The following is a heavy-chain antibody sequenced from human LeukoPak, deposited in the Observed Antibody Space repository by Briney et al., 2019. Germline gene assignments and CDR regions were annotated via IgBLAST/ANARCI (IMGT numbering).Heavy chain of an antibody. Sequence: SETLSLTCTVSGYSIGSGHYWAWIRQPPGKGLEWIGCVYHSGTYYKSSLTSRVTMSVDTSKNQFSLKLSSVTAADTAVYYCARALSGLNAFDIWGQGTMVTVSS. D-gene: IGHD3-10*01. CDR2: VYHSGT. CDR3: ARALSGLNAFDI. J-gene: IGHJ3*02. CDR1: GYSIGSGHY. V-gene: IGHV4-38-2*02.